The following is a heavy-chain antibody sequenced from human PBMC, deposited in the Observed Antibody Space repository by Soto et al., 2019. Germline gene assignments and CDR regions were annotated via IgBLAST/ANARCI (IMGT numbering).Heavy chain of an antibody. CDR3: AGGRGHVNNWYEP. CDR1: GGSVSSPTYY. J-gene: IGHJ5*02. V-gene: IGHV4-61*01. CDR2: MYNNGST. D-gene: IGHD3-16*01. Sequence: QVQLQESGPGLVKPSETLSLTCTASGGSVSSPTYYWSWIRQPPGKGLEWIGYMYNNGSTNYSRSLNSRVTISLDKAKNQSSLKLSYVTVAGTAVGYCAGGRGHVNNWYEPWGLGTLVSVSS.